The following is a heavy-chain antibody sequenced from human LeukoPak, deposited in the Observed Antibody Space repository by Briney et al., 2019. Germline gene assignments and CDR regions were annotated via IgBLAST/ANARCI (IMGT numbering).Heavy chain of an antibody. D-gene: IGHD2/OR15-2a*01. CDR3: AKVSLNMTNDAFDI. CDR1: GFIFSSYG. Sequence: GGSLRLSCAASGFIFSSYGMHWVRQAPDKGLEWVAFIRYDGSRKYYADSVKGRFTISRDNSKNTLYLQMNGLRAEDTAMYYCAKVSLNMTNDAFDICGEGTMVRVSS. J-gene: IGHJ3*02. CDR2: IRYDGSRK. V-gene: IGHV3-30*02.